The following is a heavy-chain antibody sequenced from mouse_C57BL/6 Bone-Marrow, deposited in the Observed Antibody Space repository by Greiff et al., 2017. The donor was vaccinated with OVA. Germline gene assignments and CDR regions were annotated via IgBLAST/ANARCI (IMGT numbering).Heavy chain of an antibody. J-gene: IGHJ1*03. D-gene: IGHD1-1*02. V-gene: IGHV14-4*01. Sequence: EVKLMESGAELVRPGASVKLSCTASGFNIKDDYMHWVKQRPEQGLEWIGWIDPENGDTEYASKFQGKATITADTSSNTAYLQLSSLTSEDTAVYYCTAGGSYIPFWYFDIWGTGTTVTVSS. CDR1: GFNIKDDY. CDR2: IDPENGDT. CDR3: TAGGSYIPFWYFDI.